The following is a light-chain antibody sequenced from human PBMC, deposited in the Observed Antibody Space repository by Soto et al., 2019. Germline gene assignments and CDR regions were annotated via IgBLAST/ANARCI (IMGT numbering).Light chain of an antibody. CDR1: QSVSSAY. V-gene: IGKV3-20*01. J-gene: IGKJ2*01. CDR3: QQSGSSFYT. Sequence: EIVLTQSPGTLSLSPGERATLSCRASQSVSSAYLAWYQQIPGQAPRLLIYGASSRATGIPDRFSGSGSETDFTCTISGLEPEDFAVSYCQQSGSSFYTFGQGTKLEIK. CDR2: GAS.